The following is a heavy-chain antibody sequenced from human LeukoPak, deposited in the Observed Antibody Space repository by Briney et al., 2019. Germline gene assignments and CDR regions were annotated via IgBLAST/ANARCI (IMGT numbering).Heavy chain of an antibody. V-gene: IGHV3-64D*06. D-gene: IGHD3-10*01. J-gene: IGHJ4*02. CDR3: AKPDWGSGIQDGFDS. CDR1: GFTFRNYA. CDR2: MSVVTDRT. Sequence: GGSLRLSCSASGFTFRNYAMHWVRQAPGKGLEYVSAMSVVTDRTFYADSVMGRFTISRDNSANTLYLQMSSLMPEDRPGDDCAKPDWGSGIQDGFDSWGQGTLVTVSS.